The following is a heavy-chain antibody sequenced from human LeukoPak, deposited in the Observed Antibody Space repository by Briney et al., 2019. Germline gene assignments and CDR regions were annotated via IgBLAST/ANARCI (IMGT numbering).Heavy chain of an antibody. V-gene: IGHV3-30*18. CDR3: AKELGIFMVRGEPDY. CDR1: GFTFSSYG. CDR2: ISYDGSNK. J-gene: IGHJ4*02. D-gene: IGHD3-10*01. Sequence: GGSLRLSCAASGFTFSSYGMHWVRQAPGKGLEWVAVISYDGSNKYYADSVKGRFTISRDNSKNTLYLQMNSLRAEDTAVYYCAKELGIFMVRGEPDYWGQGTLVTVSS.